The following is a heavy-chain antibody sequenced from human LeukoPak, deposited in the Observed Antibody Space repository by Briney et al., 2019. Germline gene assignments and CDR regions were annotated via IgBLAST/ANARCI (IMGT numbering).Heavy chain of an antibody. CDR3: ARGRGYTLGWFDP. V-gene: IGHV1-8*03. Sequence: ASVKVSCKASGYTFTSYDINWVRQATGQGLEWMGWMNSNSGNTGYAQKFQGRVTITRNTSISTAYMELSSLRSEDTAVYYCARGRGYTLGWFDPWGQGTLVTVSS. D-gene: IGHD3-22*01. J-gene: IGHJ5*02. CDR2: MNSNSGNT. CDR1: GYTFTSYD.